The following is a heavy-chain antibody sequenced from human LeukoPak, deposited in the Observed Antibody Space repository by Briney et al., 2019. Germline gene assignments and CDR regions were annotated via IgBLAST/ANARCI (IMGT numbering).Heavy chain of an antibody. D-gene: IGHD2/OR15-2a*01. CDR3: AKDLAPLFHQYGMDV. CDR2: ISGDGGST. Sequence: HAGGSLRLSCAASGFTFDDYAMHWVRQAPGKGLEWVSLISGDGGSTYYADSVKGQFTISRDNSKNSPYLQMNSLRTEDTALYYCAKDLAPLFHQYGMDVWGQGTTVTVSS. J-gene: IGHJ6*02. CDR1: GFTFDDYA. V-gene: IGHV3-43*02.